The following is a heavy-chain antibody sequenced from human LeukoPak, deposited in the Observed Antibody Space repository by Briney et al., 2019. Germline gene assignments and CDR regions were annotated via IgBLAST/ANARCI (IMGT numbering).Heavy chain of an antibody. Sequence: TLSLTCAVYGGSFSGYYWSWIRQPPGKALEWLARIDWDDDKFYSTSLKTRLTISKDTSKNQVVLTKTNMDPVDTATYYCARTPDLYGGYWYYFDYWGEGTLVTVPS. CDR3: ARTPDLYGGYWYYFDY. CDR1: GGSFSGYY. D-gene: IGHD5-12*01. V-gene: IGHV2-70*16. CDR2: IDWDDDK. J-gene: IGHJ4*02.